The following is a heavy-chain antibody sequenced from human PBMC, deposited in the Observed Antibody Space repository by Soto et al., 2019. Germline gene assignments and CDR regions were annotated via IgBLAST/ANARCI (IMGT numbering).Heavy chain of an antibody. V-gene: IGHV1-18*01. D-gene: IGHD3-16*01. CDR1: GYTLSIYG. CDR2: IVAYNNRT. J-gene: IGHJ4*02. Sequence: QIELVQSGAEVKKPGASVKVSCKASGYTLSIYGIHWVRQAPGQGLEWMGWIVAYNNRTIYAQKFQDRVTLTTDTSTTTAFMEVRTPTSDDTAGYYCAWAGEYCGDYWGQGNLVTVSS. CDR3: AWAGEYCGDY.